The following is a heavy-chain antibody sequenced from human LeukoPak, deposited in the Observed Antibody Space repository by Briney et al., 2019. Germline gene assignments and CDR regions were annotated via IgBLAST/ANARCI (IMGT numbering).Heavy chain of an antibody. J-gene: IGHJ4*02. CDR3: TTWGPWSHFDY. V-gene: IGHV3-7*01. D-gene: IGHD3-3*01. CDR1: EFAFSNYW. Sequence: GGSLRLSCAASEFAFSNYWMSWVRQAPGKGLEWVANIKEDGTEKNYVGSVKGRFIISRDNAKNSLYLQINSLRAEDTAVYYCTTWGPWSHFDYWGQGTLVTVSS. CDR2: IKEDGTEK.